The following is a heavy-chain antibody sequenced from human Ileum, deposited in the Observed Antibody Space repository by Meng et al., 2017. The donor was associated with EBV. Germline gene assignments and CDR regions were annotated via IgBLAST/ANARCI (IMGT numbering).Heavy chain of an antibody. CDR2: IYYSGST. CDR3: ARRYYGVPFDN. CDR1: GDSISSSNHW. J-gene: IGHJ4*02. D-gene: IGHD3-3*01. V-gene: IGHV4-39*01. Sequence: LPLHESGPGLVKPSETLSLTCAVSGDSISSSNHWWGWIRQPPGKGLEWVGTIYYSGSTFYNPSLKSRVTISLDTSKNQFSLKVSSVTAADTAVYYCARRYYGVPFDNWGQGTLVTVSS.